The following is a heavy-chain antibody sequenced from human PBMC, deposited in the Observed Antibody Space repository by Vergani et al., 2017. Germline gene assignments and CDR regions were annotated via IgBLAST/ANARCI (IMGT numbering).Heavy chain of an antibody. CDR1: GGSISSSSYY. Sequence: QVQLQESGPGLVKPSETLSLTCTVSGGSISSSSYYWGWIRQPPGKGLEWIGEINHSGSTNYNPSLKSRVTISVDTSKNQFSLKLSSVTAADTAVYYCARGRAMVRGVTLPLKPWGQGTLVTVSS. J-gene: IGHJ5*02. CDR2: INHSGST. CDR3: ARGRAMVRGVTLPLKP. V-gene: IGHV4-39*07. D-gene: IGHD3-10*01.